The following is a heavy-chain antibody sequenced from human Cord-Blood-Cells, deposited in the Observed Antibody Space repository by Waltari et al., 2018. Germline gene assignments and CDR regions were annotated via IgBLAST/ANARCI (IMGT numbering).Heavy chain of an antibody. D-gene: IGHD6-13*01. J-gene: IGHJ4*02. Sequence: QVQLQQWGAGLLKPSETLSLTCAVYGGSFSGYYWSWIRQPPGKGLDWIGEINHSGSTNYNPSLKSRVTISVDTSKNQFSLKLSSVTAADTAVYYCARGIRKEYSSSWYYFDYWGQGTLVTVSS. V-gene: IGHV4-34*01. CDR2: INHSGST. CDR3: ARGIRKEYSSSWYYFDY. CDR1: GGSFSGYY.